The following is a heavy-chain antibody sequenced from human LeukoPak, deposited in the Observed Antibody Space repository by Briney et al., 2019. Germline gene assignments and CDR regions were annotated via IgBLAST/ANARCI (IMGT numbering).Heavy chain of an antibody. D-gene: IGHD5-24*01. V-gene: IGHV1-18*01. CDR2: ISAYNGNT. J-gene: IGHJ4*02. Sequence: ASVKVSCKASGYTFTSYGISWVRQAPGQGLEWMGWISAYNGNTNYAQKLQGRVTMTTDTSTSTAYMELRSLRSDDTAVYYCARSQEMATIYSFDYWGQGTLVTVSS. CDR1: GYTFTSYG. CDR3: ARSQEMATIYSFDY.